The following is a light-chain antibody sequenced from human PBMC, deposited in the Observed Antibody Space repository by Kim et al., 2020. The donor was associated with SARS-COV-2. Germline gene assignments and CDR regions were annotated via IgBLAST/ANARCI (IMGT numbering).Light chain of an antibody. CDR3: HHPNTFPFA. Sequence: DIQMTQSPSSVSASVGDRVTITCRASQDISTWLALYQQKPGKATKVLIYAASSLQSGVPSRFSGSGSGTEFTLTINSLQPEDSATYYCHHPNTFPFAFGPGTQVDIK. J-gene: IGKJ3*01. CDR1: QDISTW. V-gene: IGKV1-12*01. CDR2: AAS.